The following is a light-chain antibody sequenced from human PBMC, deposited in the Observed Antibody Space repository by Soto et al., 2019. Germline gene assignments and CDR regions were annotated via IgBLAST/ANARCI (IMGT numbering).Light chain of an antibody. J-gene: IGKJ1*01. Sequence: EIAMTQSPATLSVSPGGRPTLSCRASQSISDTLAWYQQKPGQAPRLLIHGASTRATGFPARFSGSGSGTDFTLTISSLQSEDFAVYYCQQYNNWPWTFGQGTKVEIK. CDR1: QSISDT. CDR2: GAS. V-gene: IGKV3-15*01. CDR3: QQYNNWPWT.